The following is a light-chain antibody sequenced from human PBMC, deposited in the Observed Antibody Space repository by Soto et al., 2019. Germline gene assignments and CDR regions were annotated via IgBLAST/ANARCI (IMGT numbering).Light chain of an antibody. V-gene: IGLV2-23*02. CDR1: SSDVGSYNL. J-gene: IGLJ1*01. CDR2: EVS. Sequence: QSALTQPASVSGSPGQSITISCTGTSSDVGSYNLVSWYQQHPGKAPKLMIYEVSKRPSGVSNRFSGSKSGNTASLTISGLQAEDEADYYCCSYAGSSTLGVFGTGT. CDR3: CSYAGSSTLGV.